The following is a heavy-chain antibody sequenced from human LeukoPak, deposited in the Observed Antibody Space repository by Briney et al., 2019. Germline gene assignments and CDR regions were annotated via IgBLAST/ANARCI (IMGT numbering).Heavy chain of an antibody. CDR3: ARSRFTYGSVAFDY. J-gene: IGHJ4*02. Sequence: GGSLRLSCAASGFTFSSYNMPWVRQAPGKELEWLSSIGSGGCPLYYADSVKGRFTISRDDANDSLHLQMNSLRDDDTAVYYCARSRFTYGSVAFDYWGRGTLVTVSS. D-gene: IGHD4-17*01. V-gene: IGHV3-48*02. CDR1: GFTFSSYN. CDR2: IGSGGCPL.